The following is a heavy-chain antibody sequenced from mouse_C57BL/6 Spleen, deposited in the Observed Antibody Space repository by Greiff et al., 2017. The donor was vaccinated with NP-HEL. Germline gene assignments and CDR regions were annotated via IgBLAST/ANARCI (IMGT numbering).Heavy chain of an antibody. CDR2: IHPNSGST. CDR3: ARGKIYYDYDGGFAY. D-gene: IGHD2-4*01. Sequence: QVQLQQPGAELVKPGASVKLSCKASGYTFTSYWMHWVKQRPGQGLEWIGMIHPNSGSTNYNEKFKSKATLTVDKSSSTAYMQLSSLTSEDAAVYYGARGKIYYDYDGGFAYWGQGTLVTVSA. J-gene: IGHJ3*01. CDR1: GYTFTSYW. V-gene: IGHV1-64*01.